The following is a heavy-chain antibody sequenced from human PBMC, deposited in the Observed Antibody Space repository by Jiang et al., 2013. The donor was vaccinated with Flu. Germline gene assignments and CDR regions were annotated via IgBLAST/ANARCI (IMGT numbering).Heavy chain of an antibody. Sequence: GAEVKKPGESLRISCKGSGYSFTSYWISWVRQMPGKGLEWMGRIDPSDSYTNYSPSFQGHVTISADKSISTAYLQWSSLKASDTAMYYCARHSPDPLGGSYWYFDLWGRGTLVTVSS. CDR1: GYSFTSYW. CDR3: ARHSPDPLGGSYWYFDL. V-gene: IGHV5-10-1*01. CDR2: IDPSDSYT. J-gene: IGHJ2*01. D-gene: IGHD3-16*01.